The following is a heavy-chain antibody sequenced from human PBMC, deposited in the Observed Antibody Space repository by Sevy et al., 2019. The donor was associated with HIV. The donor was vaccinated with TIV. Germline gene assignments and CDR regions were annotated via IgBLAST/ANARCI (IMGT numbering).Heavy chain of an antibody. CDR3: ARAGVIITYNYYYGMDV. J-gene: IGHJ6*02. Sequence: GGSLRLSCAASGFTFSDYYMSWIRQVPGKGLEWVSYISSSSSTIYYADSVKGRFTISRDNAKNSLYLQMNSLRAEDTAVYYCARAGVIITYNYYYGMDVWGQGTTVTVSS. D-gene: IGHD3-10*01. CDR2: ISSSSSTI. CDR1: GFTFSDYY. V-gene: IGHV3-11*04.